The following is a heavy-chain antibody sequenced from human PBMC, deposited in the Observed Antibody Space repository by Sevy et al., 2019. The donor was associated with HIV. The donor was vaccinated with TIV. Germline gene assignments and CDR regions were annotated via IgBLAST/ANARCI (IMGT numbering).Heavy chain of an antibody. CDR2: ISDTGTST. D-gene: IGHD7-27*01. J-gene: IGHJ4*02. CDR1: GFTFRTFA. V-gene: IGHV3-23*01. CDR3: AKYAGDFPHFDY. Sequence: GGSLRLSCAASGFTFRTFAMSWFRQAPGKGLQWVSSISDTGTSTYYADSVEGRFTISRDNSKKTLYLQMNSLRAEDTALYYCAKYAGDFPHFDYWGQRTLVTVSS.